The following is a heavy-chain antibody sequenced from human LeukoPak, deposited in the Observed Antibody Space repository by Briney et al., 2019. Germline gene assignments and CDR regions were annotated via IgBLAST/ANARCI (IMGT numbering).Heavy chain of an antibody. Sequence: ASVKVSCKASGYTFTSYDINWVRQATGQGLEWMGWMNPNSGNTGYAQKFQGRVTMTRNTSMSTAYMELSSLRSEDTAVYYCAREDYYGSGSPTNWFDPWGQGTLVTVSS. J-gene: IGHJ5*02. V-gene: IGHV1-8*01. CDR2: MNPNSGNT. CDR1: GYTFTSYD. CDR3: AREDYYGSGSPTNWFDP. D-gene: IGHD3-10*01.